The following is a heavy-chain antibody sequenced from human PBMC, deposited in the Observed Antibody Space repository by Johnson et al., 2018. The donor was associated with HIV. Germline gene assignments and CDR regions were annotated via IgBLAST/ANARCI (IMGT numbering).Heavy chain of an antibody. V-gene: IGHV3-30-3*01. CDR3: ARGGFGELLQDDAFDI. D-gene: IGHD3-10*01. CDR2: ISYDGSNK. CDR1: GFTFSSYA. Sequence: QVQLVESEGGVVRPGGSLRLSCAASGFTFSSYAMHWVRQAPGKGLEWVAVISYDGSNKYYADSVKGRFTISRDNSKKTLYLQINSLRAEDTAVYYCARGGFGELLQDDAFDIWGQGTMVTVSS. J-gene: IGHJ3*02.